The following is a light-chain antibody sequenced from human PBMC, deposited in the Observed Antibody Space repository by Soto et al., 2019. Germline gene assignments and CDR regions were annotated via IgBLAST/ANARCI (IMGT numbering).Light chain of an antibody. V-gene: IGKV1-9*01. Sequence: DIQVTQSPSFLSASVGDRVTITCRASQGISNYLAWYQQKPGRAPKLLIYTASTLHSGVPSRFSGSGSGTEFTLAISSLQPEDFAPYYCQQFNNYPRTFGQGTKLEIK. CDR1: QGISNY. CDR2: TAS. CDR3: QQFNNYPRT. J-gene: IGKJ2*01.